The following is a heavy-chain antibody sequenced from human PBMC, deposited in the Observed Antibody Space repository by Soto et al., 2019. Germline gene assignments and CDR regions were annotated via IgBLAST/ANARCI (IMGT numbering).Heavy chain of an antibody. V-gene: IGHV1-2*02. J-gene: IGHJ4*02. CDR2: INPNSGGT. Sequence: ASVKVSCKXSGYTFTGYYMHWVRQAPGQGLEWMGWINPNSGGTNYAQKFQGRVTMTRDTSISTAYMELSRLRSDDTAMYYCARSIAARRMVDYWGPGTLVTVSS. CDR3: ARSIAARRMVDY. CDR1: GYTFTGYY. D-gene: IGHD6-6*01.